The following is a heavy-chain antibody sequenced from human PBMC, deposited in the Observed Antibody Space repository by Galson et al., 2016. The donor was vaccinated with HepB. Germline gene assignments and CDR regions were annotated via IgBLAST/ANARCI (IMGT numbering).Heavy chain of an antibody. Sequence: QSGAEVTKPGESLKISCEVSGYRFTHIWIGWVRQTPGKGLEWMGVIYPGNSNTRYRPSFQGQVTISVDKSISTAYLQWSSLKASDTAIYYCASGDWGAAKYWGQGTLVTVSS. V-gene: IGHV5-51*01. CDR1: GYRFTHIW. CDR3: ASGDWGAAKY. J-gene: IGHJ4*02. D-gene: IGHD7-27*01. CDR2: IYPGNSNT.